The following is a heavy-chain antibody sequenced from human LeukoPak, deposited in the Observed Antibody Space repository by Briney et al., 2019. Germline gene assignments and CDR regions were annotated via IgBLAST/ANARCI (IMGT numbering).Heavy chain of an antibody. V-gene: IGHV4-38-2*02. J-gene: IGHJ4*02. CDR1: GGSISSYY. CDR2: IYHSGST. D-gene: IGHD6-13*01. CDR3: ARALRWACDY. Sequence: PSETLSLTCTVSGGSISSYYWGWIRQPPGKGLEWIGSIYHSGSTYYNPSLKSRVTISVDTSKNQFSLKLSSVTAADTAVYYCARALRWACDYWGQGTLVTVSS.